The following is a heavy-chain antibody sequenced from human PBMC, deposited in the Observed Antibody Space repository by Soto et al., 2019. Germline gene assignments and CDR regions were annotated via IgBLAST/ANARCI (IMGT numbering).Heavy chain of an antibody. Sequence: GWSLRLSCAASGFTFIDHHMDWVRQAPGKGLEWVGRIRKKPDSYTTEYAASVKDRFTISRDDSKSSVYLQMNSLKTEDTAVYYCGDIGYCYGARCPPWGQGTLVTGSS. D-gene: IGHD2-15*01. CDR2: IRKKPDSYTT. V-gene: IGHV3-72*01. CDR3: GDIGYCYGARCPP. CDR1: GFTFIDHH. J-gene: IGHJ5*02.